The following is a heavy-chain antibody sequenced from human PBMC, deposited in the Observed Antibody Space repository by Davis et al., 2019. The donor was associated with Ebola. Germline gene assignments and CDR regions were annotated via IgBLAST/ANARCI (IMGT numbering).Heavy chain of an antibody. J-gene: IGHJ6*02. CDR3: VRGWGRTGLGV. D-gene: IGHD1-26*01. Sequence: PSETLSLTCAISGDSVSSGGWNWIRQSPSRGLEWLGRTYFSSKWYHDYAVSVKSRITINPDTSKNQFSLQLNSVTPEDTALYYCVRGWGRTGLGVWGQGTTVTVSS. V-gene: IGHV6-1*01. CDR1: GDSVSSGG. CDR2: TYFSSKWYH.